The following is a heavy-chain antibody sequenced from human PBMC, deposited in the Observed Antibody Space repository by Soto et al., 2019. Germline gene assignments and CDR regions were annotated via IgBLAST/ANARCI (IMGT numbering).Heavy chain of an antibody. CDR1: GFSLSTSGVG. CDR3: AHMTEYYDILTGYYDFHH. V-gene: IGHV2-5*02. D-gene: IGHD3-9*01. J-gene: IGHJ4*02. CDR2: IYWDDDK. Sequence: QITLKESGPPLVKPTQTLTLTCTFSGFSLSTSGVGVGWIRQPPGKALEWLALIYWDDDKRYSPSLKSRLTITKDTSKNQEVLTKTNMDPVATATYYCAHMTEYYDILTGYYDFHHRGKGTLVTVSS.